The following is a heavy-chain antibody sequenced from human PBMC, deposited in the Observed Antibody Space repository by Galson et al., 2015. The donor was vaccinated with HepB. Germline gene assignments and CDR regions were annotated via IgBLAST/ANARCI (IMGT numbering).Heavy chain of an antibody. Sequence: SVKVSCKASGYAFTSYPMHWVRQAPGQRLERMGWINAGNGNTKYSQKFQGRFTITRDTSASTAYMELSSLRSEDTAVYYCARRGDYYDSRGPVDAFEIWGQGTMVTVSS. V-gene: IGHV1-3*01. D-gene: IGHD3-22*01. J-gene: IGHJ3*02. CDR2: INAGNGNT. CDR3: ARRGDYYDSRGPVDAFEI. CDR1: GYAFTSYP.